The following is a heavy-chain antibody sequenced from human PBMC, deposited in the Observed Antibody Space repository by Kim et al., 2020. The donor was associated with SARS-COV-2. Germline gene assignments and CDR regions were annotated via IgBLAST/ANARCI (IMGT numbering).Heavy chain of an antibody. CDR1: GGSIISDTYY. CDR3: VKVDEEFDN. J-gene: IGHJ4*02. CDR2: ITHGGST. Sequence: SETLSLTCAVSGGSIISDTYYWGWVRQPPGKGLEWIGSITHGGSTYYEPSLKSRVTISIDTSNNQFFLRLSSVTAADMAVYFCVKVDEEFDNWGQGTLVTVSS. V-gene: IGHV4-39*07.